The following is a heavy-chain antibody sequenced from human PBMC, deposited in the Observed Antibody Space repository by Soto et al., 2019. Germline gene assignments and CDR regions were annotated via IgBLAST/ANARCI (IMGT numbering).Heavy chain of an antibody. CDR2: ISSSGSTI. V-gene: IGHV3-11*01. D-gene: IGHD2-2*01. CDR1: GFTFSDYY. CDR3: ARGPSWDYYYYGMDV. Sequence: GGSLRLSCTASGFTFSDYYMSWIRQAPGKGLEWVSYISSSGSTIYYADSVKGRFTISRDNAKNSLYLQMNSLRAEDTAVYYCARGPSWDYYYYGMDVWGQGTTVTVSS. J-gene: IGHJ6*02.